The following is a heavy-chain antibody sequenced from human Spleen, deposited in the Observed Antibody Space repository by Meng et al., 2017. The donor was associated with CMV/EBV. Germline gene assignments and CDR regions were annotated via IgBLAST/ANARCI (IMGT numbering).Heavy chain of an antibody. D-gene: IGHD2-2*01. J-gene: IGHJ4*02. CDR1: GFTFSRYG. CDR3: AKCSSTSCRYFDY. CDR2: MYSGGSST. V-gene: IGHV3-23*03. Sequence: GGSLRLSCAASGFTFSRYGMSWVRQAPGKGLEWVSVMYSGGSSTFYADSVQGRFTISRDESKNTPYLQMNSLRAEDTALYYCAKCSSTSCRYFDYWGQGTLVTVSS.